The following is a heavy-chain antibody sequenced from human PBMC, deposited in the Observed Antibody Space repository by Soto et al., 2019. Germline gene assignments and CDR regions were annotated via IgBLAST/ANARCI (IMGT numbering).Heavy chain of an antibody. Sequence: ASVKVSCKASGYTFTSYGISWVRQAPGQGLEWMGWISAYNGNTNYAQKLQGRVTMTTDTSTSTAYMELRSLRSDDTAVYYCARAPLLDYDVWSGYLLDYYYGMDVWGQGTTVTVSS. D-gene: IGHD3-3*01. J-gene: IGHJ6*02. CDR3: ARAPLLDYDVWSGYLLDYYYGMDV. V-gene: IGHV1-18*04. CDR1: GYTFTSYG. CDR2: ISAYNGNT.